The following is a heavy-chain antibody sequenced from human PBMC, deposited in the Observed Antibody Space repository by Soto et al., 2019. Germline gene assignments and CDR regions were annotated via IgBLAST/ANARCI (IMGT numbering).Heavy chain of an antibody. V-gene: IGHV3-21*01. J-gene: IGHJ4*02. CDR3: AREDEDVSYNLDF. Sequence: GGSLRLSCAASGFTFTRYTMNWVRQAPGKGLEWVSSISSTGNSIYYTESLRGRFTISRDNAKTSVFLQMTSLGAEDTAMYYCAREDEDVSYNLDFWGRGTLVTVSS. D-gene: IGHD1-1*01. CDR2: ISSTGNSI. CDR1: GFTFTRYT.